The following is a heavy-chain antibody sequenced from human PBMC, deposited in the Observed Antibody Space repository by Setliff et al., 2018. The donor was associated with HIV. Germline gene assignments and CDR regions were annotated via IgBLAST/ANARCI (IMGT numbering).Heavy chain of an antibody. J-gene: IGHJ4*01. Sequence: PSETLSLTCAVYGGSFSAHYWSWIRQTPGKGLEWIGDISHSGSTNYNPSLKSRVTISVDTSKNQFSLRLTSVTAADTAVYFCARGSRSPLVNKFRVTPAFDYWGQGTLVTVSS. D-gene: IGHD2-21*02. CDR3: ARGSRSPLVNKFRVTPAFDY. V-gene: IGHV4-34*01. CDR1: GGSFSAHY. CDR2: ISHSGST.